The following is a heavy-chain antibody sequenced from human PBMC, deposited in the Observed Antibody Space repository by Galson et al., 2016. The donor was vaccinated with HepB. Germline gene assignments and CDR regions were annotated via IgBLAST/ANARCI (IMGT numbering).Heavy chain of an antibody. CDR2: ISGGDDRT. D-gene: IGHD2-15*01. Sequence: SLRLSCAASGFTFSSYAMTWVRQTPGKGLEWVSRISGGDDRTYYTDSVKGRFTISRDNSKKTVSLQMNSLRADDTAVYYCAKDRGSCYDYWGQGILVTVSS. J-gene: IGHJ4*02. CDR1: GFTFSSYA. V-gene: IGHV3-23*01. CDR3: AKDRGSCYDY.